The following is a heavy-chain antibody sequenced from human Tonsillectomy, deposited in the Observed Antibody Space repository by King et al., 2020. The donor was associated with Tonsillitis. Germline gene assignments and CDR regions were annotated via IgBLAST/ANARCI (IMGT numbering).Heavy chain of an antibody. CDR1: GFTFNNAW. CDR3: TTLGYFYHSYDY. V-gene: IGHV3-15*01. D-gene: IGHD3-22*01. Sequence: VQLVESGGGSVRPGGSVRLSCAASGFTFNNAWMSWVRQAPGKGLELVGLIKRKIDGGTTDYATPVKGRFTISRDDSKNTLYLQMNSLKTEDTAVYYCTTLGYFYHSYDYRGQGTLVSVSA. J-gene: IGHJ4*02. CDR2: IKRKIDGGTT.